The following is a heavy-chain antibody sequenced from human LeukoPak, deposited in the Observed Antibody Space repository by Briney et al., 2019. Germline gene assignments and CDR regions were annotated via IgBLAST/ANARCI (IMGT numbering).Heavy chain of an antibody. V-gene: IGHV3-20*04. Sequence: RAGGSLRLSCAASGFTFDDYGMSWVRQAPGKGLEWVSGINWNGGSTGYADSVKGRFTISRDNAENSLYLQMNSLRAEDTALCYCARAYYDFWSGYSVLKYWGQGTLVTVSS. CDR3: ARAYYDFWSGYSVLKY. J-gene: IGHJ4*02. CDR2: INWNGGST. CDR1: GFTFDDYG. D-gene: IGHD3-3*01.